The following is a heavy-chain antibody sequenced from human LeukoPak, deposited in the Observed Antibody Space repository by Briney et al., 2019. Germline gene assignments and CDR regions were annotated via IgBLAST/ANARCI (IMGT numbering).Heavy chain of an antibody. CDR1: GGSFSGYY. V-gene: IGHV4-34*01. D-gene: IGHD2-15*01. Sequence: SETLSFTCAVYGGSFSGYYWSWIRQPPGKGLEWIGEINHSGSTNYNPSLKSRVTISVDTSKNQFSLNLNSVTATDTAVYYCARGGVERYCSGGSCYGWFDPWGQGTLVTVSS. CDR2: INHSGST. CDR3: ARGGVERYCSGGSCYGWFDP. J-gene: IGHJ5*02.